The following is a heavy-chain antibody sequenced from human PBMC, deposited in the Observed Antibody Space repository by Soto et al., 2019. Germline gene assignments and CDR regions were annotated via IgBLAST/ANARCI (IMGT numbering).Heavy chain of an antibody. CDR1: GFTFSSYG. CDR2: IWYDGSNK. D-gene: IGHD1-7*01. CDR3: ARETGTTSSHYYYYGMDV. Sequence: QVQLVESGGGVVQPGRSLRLSCAASGFTFSSYGMHWVRQAPGKGLEWVAVIWYDGSNKYYADSVKGRFTISRDNSKNTLYLQMNSLRAEDTAVYYCARETGTTSSHYYYYGMDVWGQGTTVTVSS. J-gene: IGHJ6*02. V-gene: IGHV3-33*01.